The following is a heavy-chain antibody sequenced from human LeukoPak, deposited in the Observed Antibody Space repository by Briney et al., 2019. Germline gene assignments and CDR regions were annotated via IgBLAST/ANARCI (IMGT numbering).Heavy chain of an antibody. CDR1: GYTFTGHY. D-gene: IGHD3-22*01. V-gene: IGHV1-2*02. J-gene: IGHJ4*02. Sequence: ASVKVSCKASGYTFTGHYMHWVRQAPGQGLEWMGWINPNSGGTNYAQKFQGRVTMTRDTSISTAYMELSRLRSDDTAVYYCAREGDSSGPWDYWGQGTLVTVSS. CDR2: INPNSGGT. CDR3: AREGDSSGPWDY.